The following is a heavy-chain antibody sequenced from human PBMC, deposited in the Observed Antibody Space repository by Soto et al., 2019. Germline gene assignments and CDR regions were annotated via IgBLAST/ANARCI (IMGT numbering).Heavy chain of an antibody. CDR1: GFSFSDSA. D-gene: IGHD4-4*01. J-gene: IGHJ4*02. Sequence: EVQLVESGGGLVQAGGSLKLSCAASGFSFSDSAIHWVRQASGKGLEWVGRTRSKAHSYATAFAASVKGRFTISRDDSKNTVYLQMNSLKTEDTAVCYCTRHTVDYWGQGTLVTVSS. CDR3: TRHTVDY. V-gene: IGHV3-73*02. CDR2: TRSKAHSYAT.